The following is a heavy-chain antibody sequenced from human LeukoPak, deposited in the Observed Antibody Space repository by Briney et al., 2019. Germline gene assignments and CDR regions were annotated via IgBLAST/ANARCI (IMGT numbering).Heavy chain of an antibody. CDR2: IYYSGST. J-gene: IGHJ4*02. CDR3: ARGPPPTYGAGVY. D-gene: IGHD4/OR15-4a*01. Sequence: SETLSLTCTVSGGSISSGGYYWSWIRQHPGRGLEWIGYIYYSGSTYYNPSLKSRVTISVDTSKNQFSLKLTSVTAADTAVYYCARGPPPTYGAGVYWGQGTLVTVSS. V-gene: IGHV4-31*03. CDR1: GGSISSGGYY.